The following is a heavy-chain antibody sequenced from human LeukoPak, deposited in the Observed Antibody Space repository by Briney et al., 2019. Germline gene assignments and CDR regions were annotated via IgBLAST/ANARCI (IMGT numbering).Heavy chain of an antibody. D-gene: IGHD6-13*01. CDR3: ARGYGSSWTHAYYYYYMGV. CDR2: IIPIFGTA. V-gene: IGHV1-69*06. Sequence: SVKVSCKASGGTFSSYAISWVRQAPGQGLEWMGGIIPIFGTANYAQKFQGRVTITADKSTSTAYMELSSLRSEDTAVYYCARGYGSSWTHAYYYYYMGVWGKGTTVTISS. J-gene: IGHJ6*03. CDR1: GGTFSSYA.